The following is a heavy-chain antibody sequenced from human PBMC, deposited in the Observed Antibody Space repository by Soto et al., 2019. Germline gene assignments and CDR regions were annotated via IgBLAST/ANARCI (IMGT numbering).Heavy chain of an antibody. V-gene: IGHV3-30*18. CDR1: GFTFSSYG. CDR3: AKDLYDYVWGSYRYPDPYYYYYYGMDV. J-gene: IGHJ6*02. CDR2: ISYDGSNK. Sequence: GGSLRLSCAASGFTFSSYGMHWVRQAPGKGLEWVAVISYDGSNKYYANSVKGRFTISRDNSKNNVYLQMNSLRAEDTAVYYCAKDLYDYVWGSYRYPDPYYYYYYGMDVWGQGTTVTVSS. D-gene: IGHD3-16*02.